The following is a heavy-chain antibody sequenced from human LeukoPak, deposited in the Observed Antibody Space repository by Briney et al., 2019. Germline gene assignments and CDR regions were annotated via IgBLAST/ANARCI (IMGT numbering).Heavy chain of an antibody. CDR1: GGSISSSSYY. D-gene: IGHD2-8*01. CDR3: ARGSIVLMGGDY. J-gene: IGHJ4*02. CDR2: IYYSGST. Sequence: SETLSLTCTVSGGSISSSSYYWGWIRQPPGKGLEWIGSIYYSGSTYYNPSLKSRVTISVDTSKNQFSLKLSSVTAADTAVYYCARGSIVLMGGDYWGQGTLVTVSS. V-gene: IGHV4-39*07.